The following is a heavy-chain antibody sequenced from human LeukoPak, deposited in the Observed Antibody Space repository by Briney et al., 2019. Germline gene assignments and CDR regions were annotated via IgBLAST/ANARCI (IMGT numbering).Heavy chain of an antibody. D-gene: IGHD2-15*01. V-gene: IGHV3-72*01. CDR3: TRHYFSD. J-gene: IGHJ4*02. Sequence: PGGSLRLSCAASEFTINDHYMDWVRQAPGKGLEWVGRTSNKADSYTTYYAASVKGRFTISRDDSKNLLYLQMKSLKAEDTAVYYCTRHYFSDWGQGTLVTVSS. CDR2: TSNKADSYTT. CDR1: EFTINDHY.